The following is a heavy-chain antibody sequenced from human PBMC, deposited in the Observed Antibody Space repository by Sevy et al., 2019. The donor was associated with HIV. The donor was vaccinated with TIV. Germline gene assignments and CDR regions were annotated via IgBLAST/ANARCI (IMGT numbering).Heavy chain of an antibody. Sequence: ASVKVSCKASGYTFTDEYLHWVRQAPGQGLEWIGRIFPNSGVTKSAQRFRGRVTMTRDTSISTAYMELSGLRSDVTAVYYCARDAGGGTTNSGLDVWGQGTTVTVSS. CDR2: IFPNSGVT. J-gene: IGHJ6*02. D-gene: IGHD1-7*01. CDR3: ARDAGGGTTNSGLDV. V-gene: IGHV1-2*06. CDR1: GYTFTDEY.